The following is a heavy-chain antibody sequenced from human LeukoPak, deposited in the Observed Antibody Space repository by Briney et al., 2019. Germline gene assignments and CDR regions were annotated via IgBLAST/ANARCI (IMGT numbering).Heavy chain of an antibody. CDR1: GGSISSYY. CDR3: ARAGDYGDYVGWFDP. D-gene: IGHD4-17*01. Sequence: SETLSLTCIVSGGSISSYYWSWIRQPAGKGLEWIGRIHTSGSTNYNPSLKSRVTMSVDTSKNQFSLKLTSVTAADTAVYYCARAGDYGDYVGWFDPWGQGTLVTVSS. V-gene: IGHV4-4*07. J-gene: IGHJ5*02. CDR2: IHTSGST.